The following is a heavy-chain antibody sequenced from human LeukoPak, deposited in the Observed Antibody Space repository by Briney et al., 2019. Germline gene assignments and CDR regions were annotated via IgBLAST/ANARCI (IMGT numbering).Heavy chain of an antibody. D-gene: IGHD6-13*01. CDR2: IWYDGSNK. V-gene: IGHV3-33*06. CDR1: GFTFSTYG. CDR3: AKGIAGY. Sequence: GGSLRLSCAASGFTFSTYGMHWVRQAPGKGLEWVAAIWYDGSNKYYPDSVKGRFSISRDDSKNTLYLQMNSLRAEDTAVYYCAKGIAGYWGQGTLVPVSS. J-gene: IGHJ4*02.